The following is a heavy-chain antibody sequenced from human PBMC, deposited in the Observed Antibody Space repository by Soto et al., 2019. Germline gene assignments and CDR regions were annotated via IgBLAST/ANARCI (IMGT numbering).Heavy chain of an antibody. CDR2: INQSGST. CDR3: ARTYSSSWSPFEY. CDR1: GGSFSGYY. J-gene: IGHJ4*02. Sequence: QVQLQQWGAGLLKPSETLSLTCAVYGGSFSGYYWSWIRQPPGKGLEWIGEINQSGSTNYNPSLKSRVTISVDTSQNQFSLKLSSVTAADTAVYYCARTYSSSWSPFEYWGQGTLVTVSS. V-gene: IGHV4-34*01. D-gene: IGHD6-13*01.